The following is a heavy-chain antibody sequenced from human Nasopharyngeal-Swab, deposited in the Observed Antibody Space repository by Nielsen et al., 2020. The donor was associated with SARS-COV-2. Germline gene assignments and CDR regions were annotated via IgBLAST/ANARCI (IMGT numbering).Heavy chain of an antibody. J-gene: IGHJ4*02. Sequence: GALKISCAASGFTFSSYSMNWVRQAPGKGLEWVSSISSSSSYIYYADSVKGRFTISRDNAKNSLYLQMNSLRAEDTAVYYCARDGPEPENWGVLCYWGQGTLVTVSS. CDR3: ARDGPEPENWGVLCY. D-gene: IGHD7-27*01. CDR2: ISSSSSYI. V-gene: IGHV3-21*01. CDR1: GFTFSSYS.